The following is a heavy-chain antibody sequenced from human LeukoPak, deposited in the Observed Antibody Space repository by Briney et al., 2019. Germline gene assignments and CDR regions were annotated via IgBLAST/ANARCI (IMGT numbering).Heavy chain of an antibody. V-gene: IGHV4-4*07. CDR3: ARPSSIAARLFDY. CDR1: GGSISSYY. J-gene: IGHJ4*02. D-gene: IGHD6-6*01. Sequence: SETLSPTCTVSGGSISSYYWSWIRQPPGKGLEWIGRIYTSGSTNYNPSLKSRVTMSVDTSKNQFSLKLSSVTAADTAVYYCARPSSIAARLFDYWGQGTLVTVSS. CDR2: IYTSGST.